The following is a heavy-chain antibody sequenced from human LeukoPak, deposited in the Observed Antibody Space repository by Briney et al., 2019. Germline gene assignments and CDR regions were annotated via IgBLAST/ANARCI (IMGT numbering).Heavy chain of an antibody. CDR1: GYTFTSYY. Sequence: ASVTVSFKASGYTFTSYYMHWVRQAPGQGLEWMGIINPSGGSTSYAQKFQGRVTMTRDTSTSTVYMELSSLRSEDTAVYYCARVSLWCGGDCYFDYWGQGTLVTVSS. CDR2: INPSGGST. CDR3: ARVSLWCGGDCYFDY. D-gene: IGHD2-21*02. V-gene: IGHV1-46*01. J-gene: IGHJ4*02.